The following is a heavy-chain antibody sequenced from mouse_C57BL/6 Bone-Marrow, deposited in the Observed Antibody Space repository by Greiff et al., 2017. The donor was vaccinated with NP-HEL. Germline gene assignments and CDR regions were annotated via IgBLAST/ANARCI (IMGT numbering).Heavy chain of an antibody. Sequence: VTLKESVAELVRPGASVKLSCTASGFNIKNTYMHWVKQRPEQGLEWIGRIDPANGNTKYAPKFQGKATITADTSSNTAYLQLSSLTSEDTAIYYCARRELGHLAWFAYWGQGTLVTVSA. CDR1: GFNIKNTY. V-gene: IGHV14-3*01. J-gene: IGHJ3*01. CDR3: ARRELGHLAWFAY. CDR2: IDPANGNT. D-gene: IGHD4-1*01.